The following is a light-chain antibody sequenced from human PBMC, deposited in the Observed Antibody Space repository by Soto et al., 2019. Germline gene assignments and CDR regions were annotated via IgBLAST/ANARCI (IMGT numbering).Light chain of an antibody. CDR2: GTS. CDR1: QSVSSRY. CDR3: QQYGNSPLYT. Sequence: EIVLTQSPGTLSLSPGERATLSCRASQSVSSRYLAWYQQKPGQGPSLLIYGTSSRATGISDRFSGSGSGTDFTLTISRLEPEDSAVYYCQQYGNSPLYTFGQGTKLEIK. J-gene: IGKJ2*01. V-gene: IGKV3-20*01.